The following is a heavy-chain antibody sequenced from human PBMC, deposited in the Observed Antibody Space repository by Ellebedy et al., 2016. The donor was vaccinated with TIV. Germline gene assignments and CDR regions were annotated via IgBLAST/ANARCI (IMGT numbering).Heavy chain of an antibody. CDR1: GFTFTSSA. V-gene: IGHV1-58*01. CDR3: AAEGASGDYNSNGMDV. CDR2: IVVGDGNT. J-gene: IGHJ6*02. Sequence: SVKVSCXASGFTFTSSAVQWVRQARGQRLEWIGWIVVGDGNTKYAQKFQERVTITRDMSTSTAYMELSSLRSEDTAVYYCAAEGASGDYNSNGMDVWGQGTTVTVSS. D-gene: IGHD3-10*01.